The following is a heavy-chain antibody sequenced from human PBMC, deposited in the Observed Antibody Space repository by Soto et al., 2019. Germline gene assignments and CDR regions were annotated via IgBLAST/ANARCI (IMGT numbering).Heavy chain of an antibody. J-gene: IGHJ4*02. V-gene: IGHV1-18*01. CDR2: ISAYNGNT. CDR3: ARVTHGGHSSSWYLRDGDEKGENDEYDCDY. CDR1: GYTFTSYG. D-gene: IGHD6-13*01. Sequence: GASVKVSCKASGYTFTSYGISWVRQAPGQGLEWMGWISAYNGNTNYAQKLQGRVTMTTDTSTSTAYMELRSLRSDDTAVYYCARVTHGGHSSSWYLRDGDEKGENDEYDCDYWGQGTLVTVSS.